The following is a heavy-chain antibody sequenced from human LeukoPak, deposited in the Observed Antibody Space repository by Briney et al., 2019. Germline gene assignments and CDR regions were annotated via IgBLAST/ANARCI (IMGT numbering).Heavy chain of an antibody. CDR3: ARNSGWYGTYFDY. CDR1: GGSISSYY. Sequence: SETLSLTCTVSGGSISSYYWSWIRQPPGKGPEWIGYIYYSGSTNYNPSLKSRVTISVDTSKNQFSLKLSSVTAADTAVYYCARNSGWYGTYFDYWGQGTLVTVSS. V-gene: IGHV4-59*01. D-gene: IGHD6-19*01. J-gene: IGHJ4*02. CDR2: IYYSGST.